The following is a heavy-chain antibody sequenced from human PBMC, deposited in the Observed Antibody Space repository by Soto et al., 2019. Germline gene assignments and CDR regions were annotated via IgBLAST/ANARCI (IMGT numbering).Heavy chain of an antibody. Sequence: PGGSLRLSCAASGFTFSSYEMNWVRQAPGKGLEWVSYISSSGSTIYHADSVKGRFTISGDNAKNSLYLQMNSLRAEDTAVYYCARVSVAGQYYYYGMDVWGQGTTVTVSS. J-gene: IGHJ6*02. D-gene: IGHD6-19*01. CDR1: GFTFSSYE. CDR2: ISSSGSTI. V-gene: IGHV3-48*03. CDR3: ARVSVAGQYYYYGMDV.